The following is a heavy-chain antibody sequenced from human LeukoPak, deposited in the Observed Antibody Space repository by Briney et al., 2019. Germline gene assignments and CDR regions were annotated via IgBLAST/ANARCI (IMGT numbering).Heavy chain of an antibody. CDR1: GGTSSSYA. V-gene: IGHV1-69*04. Sequence: GSSVKVSCKASGGTSSSYAISWVRQAPGQGLEWMGRIIPIFGIANYAQKFQGRVTITADKSTSTAYMELSSLRSEDTAVYYCARDRTFGGVIAAQHDYWGQGTLVTVSS. J-gene: IGHJ4*02. CDR3: ARDRTFGGVIAAQHDY. D-gene: IGHD3-16*02. CDR2: IIPIFGIA.